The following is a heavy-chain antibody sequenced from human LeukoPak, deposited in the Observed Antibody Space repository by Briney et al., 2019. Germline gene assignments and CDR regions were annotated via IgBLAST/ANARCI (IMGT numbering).Heavy chain of an antibody. J-gene: IGHJ5*02. V-gene: IGHV3-23*01. Sequence: PGGSLRLSCAASGFTFSSYVMSWVRQAPGKGLEWVSAVSGSGGGTYYADSVKGRFTISRDNSKNTLYLQMNSLRAEDTAIYYCAKDGYYGSGSPNWFDPWGQGTLVTVSS. CDR3: AKDGYYGSGSPNWFDP. D-gene: IGHD3-10*01. CDR2: VSGSGGGT. CDR1: GFTFSSYV.